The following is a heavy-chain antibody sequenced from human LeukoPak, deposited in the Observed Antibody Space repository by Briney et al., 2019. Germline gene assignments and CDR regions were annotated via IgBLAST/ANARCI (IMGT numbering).Heavy chain of an antibody. D-gene: IGHD5-12*01. V-gene: IGHV3-30-3*01. CDR1: GFTFSIYA. CDR3: ARDFGRYSGYDRGDGY. CDR2: ISYDETYI. Sequence: PGRSLRLSCAASGFTFSIYAMHWVRQAPGKGLEWVALISYDETYIYYADSVKGRFTTSRDNSKNTLYLQMNSLRAEDTAVYYCARDFGRYSGYDRGDGYWGQGTLVTVSS. J-gene: IGHJ4*02.